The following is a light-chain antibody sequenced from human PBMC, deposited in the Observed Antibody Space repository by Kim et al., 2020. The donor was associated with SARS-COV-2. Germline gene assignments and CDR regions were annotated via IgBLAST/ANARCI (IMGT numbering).Light chain of an antibody. J-gene: IGLJ3*02. CDR3: KSRDSSGDLRV. CDR1: SLRSYY. V-gene: IGLV3-19*01. CDR2: GKN. Sequence: SSELTQDPAVSVALGQTVRITCQGDSLRSYYASWYQQKPGQAPVLVIYGKNNRPSGIPDRFSGSSSGTTASLSITGAQAEDEVDYYCKSRDSSGDLRVFG.